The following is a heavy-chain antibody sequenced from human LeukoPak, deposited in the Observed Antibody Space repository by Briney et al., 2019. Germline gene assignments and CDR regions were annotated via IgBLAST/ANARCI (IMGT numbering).Heavy chain of an antibody. V-gene: IGHV1-69*05. CDR1: GGTFSSYA. D-gene: IGHD3-10*01. Sequence: SVKVSCKASGGTFSSYAISWVRQAPGQGPEWMGGIIPIFGTANYAQKFQGRVTITTDESTSTAYMELSSLRSEDTAVYYCARGSVDYGSVSDYWGQGTLVTVSS. J-gene: IGHJ4*02. CDR2: IIPIFGTA. CDR3: ARGSVDYGSVSDY.